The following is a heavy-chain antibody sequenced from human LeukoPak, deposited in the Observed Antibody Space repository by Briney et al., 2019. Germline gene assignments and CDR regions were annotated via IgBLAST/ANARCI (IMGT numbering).Heavy chain of an antibody. D-gene: IGHD6-19*01. CDR2: IYPGDSDI. J-gene: IGHJ4*02. CDR1: GYSFTSYW. V-gene: IGHV5-51*07. CDR3: VRLLTVASDY. Sequence: GESLKISCKGSGYSFTSYWIGWVHQMPGKGLEWMGIIYPGDSDIRYSPSFQGQVTISADKSISTAYLQWSSLKASDTTMYYCVRLLTVASDYWGQGTLVTVSS.